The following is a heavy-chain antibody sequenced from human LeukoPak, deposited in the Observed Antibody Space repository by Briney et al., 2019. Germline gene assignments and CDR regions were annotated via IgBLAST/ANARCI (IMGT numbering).Heavy chain of an antibody. J-gene: IGHJ5*02. D-gene: IGHD1-26*01. Sequence: ASVKVSCKASGYTFTSYYMHWVRQAPGQGLEWMGLINPSGSSASYAQKFQGRLSLTRDMSTSTDYMELSSLRSEDTAVYYCARDNSVGDTAWWFDPWGQGTLVTVSS. CDR1: GYTFTSYY. CDR2: INPSGSSA. CDR3: ARDNSVGDTAWWFDP. V-gene: IGHV1-46*01.